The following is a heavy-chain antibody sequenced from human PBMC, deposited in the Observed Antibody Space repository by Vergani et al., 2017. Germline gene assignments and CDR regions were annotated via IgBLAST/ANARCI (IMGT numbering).Heavy chain of an antibody. J-gene: IGHJ4*02. CDR3: ARGLAIDYGDYSY. V-gene: IGHV1-69*13. CDR1: GYTLTELS. D-gene: IGHD4-17*01. Sequence: QVQLVQSGAEVKKPGASVKVSCKVSGYTLTELSMHWVRQAPGKGLEWMGRIIPIFGTANYAQKFQGRVTITADESTSTAYMELSSLRSEDTAVYYCARGLAIDYGDYSYWGQGTLVTVSS. CDR2: IIPIFGTA.